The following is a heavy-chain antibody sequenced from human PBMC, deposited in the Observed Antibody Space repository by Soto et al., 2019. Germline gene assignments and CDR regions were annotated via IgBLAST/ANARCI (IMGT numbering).Heavy chain of an antibody. V-gene: IGHV1-8*01. D-gene: IGHD3-3*01. CDR1: GYTFTSYD. CDR3: ARGARNDFWSGYAYYYYYHMDV. CDR2: MNPNSGNT. J-gene: IGHJ6*03. Sequence: ASVKVSCKASGYTFTSYDINWVRQATGQGLEWMGWMNPNSGNTGYAQKFQGRVTMTRNTSISTAYMELSSLRSEDTAVYYCARGARNDFWSGYAYYYYYHMDVWGKGTTVTVSS.